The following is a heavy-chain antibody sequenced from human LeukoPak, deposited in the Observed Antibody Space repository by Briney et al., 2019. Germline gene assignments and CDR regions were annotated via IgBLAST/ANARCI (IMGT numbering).Heavy chain of an antibody. CDR1: GFTFSSYA. Sequence: GGSLRLSCAASGFTFSSYAMSWVRQAPGKGLEWVSAISSSGGNTYYADSVKGRFTISRDNSKNTLYLQMNSRRADDTAGYYGAKDKAYYDSSGNFDYWGQGTLVTVSS. CDR2: ISSSGGNT. V-gene: IGHV3-23*01. CDR3: AKDKAYYDSSGNFDY. D-gene: IGHD3-22*01. J-gene: IGHJ4*02.